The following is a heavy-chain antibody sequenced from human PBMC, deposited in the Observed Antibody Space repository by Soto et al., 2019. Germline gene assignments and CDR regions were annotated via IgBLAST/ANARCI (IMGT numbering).Heavy chain of an antibody. CDR3: ARRKERSGPYYLDL. V-gene: IGHV4-38-2*01. D-gene: IGHD6-25*01. J-gene: IGHJ4*02. CDR1: GASMSSGYY. Sequence: SETLSLTFAVSGASMSSGYYWAWIRQPPGKGLEWIGSIYHSGTTYYNPSIKSRVTISVDTSKNQFSLKLSSVTAAESAVYFCARRKERSGPYYLDLWGQGTHVTVSS. CDR2: IYHSGTT.